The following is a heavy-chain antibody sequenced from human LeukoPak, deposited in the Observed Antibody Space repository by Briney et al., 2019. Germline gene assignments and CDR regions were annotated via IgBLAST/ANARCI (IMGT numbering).Heavy chain of an antibody. CDR1: GFTFSSYG. D-gene: IGHD7-27*01. V-gene: IGHV3-30*18. J-gene: IGHJ4*02. CDR3: AKDLAITGDGIDY. Sequence: QPGGSLRLSCAASGFTFSSYGMHWVRQAPGKGLEWVAVISYDGSNKYYADSVKGRFTISRDNSKNTLYLQMNSLRAEDTAVYYCAKDLAITGDGIDYWGQGTLVTVSS. CDR2: ISYDGSNK.